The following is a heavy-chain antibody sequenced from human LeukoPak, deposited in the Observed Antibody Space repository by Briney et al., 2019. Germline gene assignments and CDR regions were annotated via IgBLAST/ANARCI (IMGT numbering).Heavy chain of an antibody. D-gene: IGHD7-27*01. J-gene: IGHJ4*02. Sequence: ASVKVSCKASGYTFTGYYMHWVRQAPGQGLEWMGRINPNSGGTNYAQKFQGRVTITADESTSTAYMELSSLRSEDTAVYYCASSPRLGIPGYWGQGTLVTVSS. CDR1: GYTFTGYY. V-gene: IGHV1-2*06. CDR2: INPNSGGT. CDR3: ASSPRLGIPGY.